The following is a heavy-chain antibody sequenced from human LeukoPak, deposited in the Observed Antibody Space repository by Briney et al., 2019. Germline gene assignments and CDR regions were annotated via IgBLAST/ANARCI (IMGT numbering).Heavy chain of an antibody. CDR1: GHALTQLS. J-gene: IGHJ4*02. CDR2: FDPVDGET. CDR3: AILLEDYAFSTGSAKDY. Sequence: ASVKVSCKVSGHALTQLSMHWVRQGSGRGLEWMGGFDPVDGETIYAQKFQGRVTMTEDTSTDTAYMELSSLRPGDTAVYYCAILLEDYAFSTGSAKDYWGQGTLVTVSS. V-gene: IGHV1-24*01. D-gene: IGHD3-3*01.